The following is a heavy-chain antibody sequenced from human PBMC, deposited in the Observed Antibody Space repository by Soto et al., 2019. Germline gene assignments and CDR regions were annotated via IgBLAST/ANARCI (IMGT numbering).Heavy chain of an antibody. J-gene: IGHJ6*04. CDR2: IYSDDTT. CDR3: GKDDRRGGYYSSARAV. Sequence: GGSLRLSCAASGFIVSTNYMSWVRQAPGKGLEWVAIIYSDDTTYYADSVKGRFTISRDNSKNTLYLQMNRLRAEDTAVYYCGKDDRRGGYYSSARAVWGKGTTVTVSS. CDR1: GFIVSTNY. V-gene: IGHV3-66*01. D-gene: IGHD3-22*01.